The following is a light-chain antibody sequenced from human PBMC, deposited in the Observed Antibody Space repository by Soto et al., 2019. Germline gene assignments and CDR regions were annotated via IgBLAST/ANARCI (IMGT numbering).Light chain of an antibody. V-gene: IGKV1-5*03. J-gene: IGKJ1*01. CDR2: ATS. CDR3: QHYNDFSWT. CDR1: QSISVL. Sequence: DIHLTQSPSTLSASVGHRVTITCRASQSISVLLAWYQQKPGKAPNLLIYATSTLETGVSSRFSGSGSGTEFTLTISSLQPDDSATYYCQHYNDFSWTFGQGTKVEIK.